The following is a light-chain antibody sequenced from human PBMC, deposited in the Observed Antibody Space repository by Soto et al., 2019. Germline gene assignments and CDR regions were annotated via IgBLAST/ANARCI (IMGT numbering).Light chain of an antibody. Sequence: QSALTQPASVSGSPGQSITISCTGTSSDVGGYNYVSWYQQHPGKAPKLMIYEVTTRPSGVSNRFSGSRSGNTASLTVSGLQAEDEADYYCSSYTSNTTLVVFGGGTKVTVL. CDR2: EVT. CDR3: SSYTSNTTLVV. V-gene: IGLV2-14*01. J-gene: IGLJ2*01. CDR1: SSDVGGYNY.